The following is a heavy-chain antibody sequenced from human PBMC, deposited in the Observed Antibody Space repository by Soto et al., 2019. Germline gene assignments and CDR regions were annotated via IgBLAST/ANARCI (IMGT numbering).Heavy chain of an antibody. CDR2: IIAGNGTT. Sequence: SVKVSCKASGGTFSSYAISWVRQAPGQGLEWMGGIIAGNGTTKYSQKFQGRVTITRDKSTSTAYMELSSLRSEDTAVYYCARDYLSMDVWGQGTTVTVSS. V-gene: IGHV1-69*05. CDR3: ARDYLSMDV. CDR1: GGTFSSYA. J-gene: IGHJ6*02.